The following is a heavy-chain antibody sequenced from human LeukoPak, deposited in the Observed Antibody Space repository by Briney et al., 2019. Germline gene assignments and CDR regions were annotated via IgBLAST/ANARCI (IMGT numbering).Heavy chain of an antibody. D-gene: IGHD3-22*01. V-gene: IGHV7-4-1*02. J-gene: IGHJ4*02. CDR3: ARDEDYYDSSGYYFPGY. CDR1: GYTFTSYA. Sequence: GASVKVSCKASGYTFTSYAMNWVRQAPGQGLEWMGWINTNTGNPTYAQGFTGRFVFSLDTSVSTAYLQISSLKAEDTAVYYCARDEDYYDSSGYYFPGYWGQGTLVTVSS. CDR2: INTNTGNP.